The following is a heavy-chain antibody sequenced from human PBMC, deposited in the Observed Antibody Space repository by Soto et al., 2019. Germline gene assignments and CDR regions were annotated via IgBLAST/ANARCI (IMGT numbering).Heavy chain of an antibody. CDR3: ARSGYNYGYNWFDP. V-gene: IGHV1-2*02. CDR1: GYTFSNDD. CDR2: INPDNGGT. J-gene: IGHJ5*02. Sequence: ASVKVSCKASGYTFSNDDINWVRQAPGQGLEWMGWINPDNGGTNYAQKFQGRVTMTRDTSTRTAYMELTRLRSGDTAVYYCARSGYNYGYNWFDPWGHGTLVTVSS. D-gene: IGHD5-18*01.